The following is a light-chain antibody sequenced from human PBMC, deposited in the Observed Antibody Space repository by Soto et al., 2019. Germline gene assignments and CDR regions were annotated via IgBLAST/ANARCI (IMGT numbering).Light chain of an antibody. V-gene: IGLV2-14*01. CDR1: SNDVGGYNY. Sequence: QSALTQPASVSGSPGQSITFSCTGTSNDVGGYNYVSWYQQHPGKAPKLMIFDVSNRPSGVSYRFSGSKSGNTASLTISGLPAEEAADYYCCSYTSSSSLLFGGGTKLTVL. J-gene: IGLJ2*01. CDR2: DVS. CDR3: CSYTSSSSLL.